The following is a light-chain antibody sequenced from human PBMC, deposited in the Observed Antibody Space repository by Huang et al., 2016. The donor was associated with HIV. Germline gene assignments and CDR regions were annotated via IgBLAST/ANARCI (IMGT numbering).Light chain of an antibody. Sequence: DIQMTQSPSSLSASVGDRVTITCQASQDISNSLNWYQQKAGKAPKLLIYDASNVEKGVPSRFSGSGSGTNFTVTISSLQPDDFASYYCQQYDSLPITFGQGTRLEIK. J-gene: IGKJ5*01. CDR3: QQYDSLPIT. CDR1: QDISNS. V-gene: IGKV1-33*01. CDR2: DAS.